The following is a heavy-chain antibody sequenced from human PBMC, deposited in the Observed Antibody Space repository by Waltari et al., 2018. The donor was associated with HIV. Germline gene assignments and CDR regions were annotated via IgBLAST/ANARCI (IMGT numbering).Heavy chain of an antibody. CDR1: GFTFSTFT. Sequence: QVLLVAPGGGVVQTGRSLRLSCFVSGFTFSTFTTHWAIPASGKGLGWWAMLSSDGTQEYYAGSVKGRFTISRDNSKNTAYLQMNRLRPGDTAIYFCAREVPYCAGGNCYHPGHLDKWGQGTPVRVSS. CDR3: AREVPYCAGGNCYHPGHLDK. D-gene: IGHD2-15*01. CDR2: LSSDGTQE. J-gene: IGHJ4*02. V-gene: IGHV3-30-3*01.